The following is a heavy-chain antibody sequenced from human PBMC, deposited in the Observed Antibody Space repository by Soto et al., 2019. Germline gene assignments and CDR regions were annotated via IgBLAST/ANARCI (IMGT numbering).Heavy chain of an antibody. D-gene: IGHD3-22*01. CDR3: ARWNDSSGYYYW. CDR2: IYYSGST. Sequence: SETLSLTCTVSGGSISSGGYYWSWIRQHPGKGLEWIGYIYYSGSTYYNPSLKSRVTISVDTSKNQFSLKLSSVTAADTAVYYCARWNDSSGYYYWWGQGTLVTVS. V-gene: IGHV4-31*03. CDR1: GGSISSGGYY. J-gene: IGHJ4*02.